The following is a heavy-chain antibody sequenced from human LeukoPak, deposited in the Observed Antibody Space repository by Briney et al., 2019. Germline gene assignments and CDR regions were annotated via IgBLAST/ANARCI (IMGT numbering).Heavy chain of an antibody. CDR2: ISSSGSTI. CDR3: ARDGDLDYSDSR. V-gene: IGHV3-11*04. D-gene: IGHD4/OR15-4a*01. J-gene: IGHJ4*02. CDR1: GFIFSDYY. Sequence: PGGSLRLSCATSGFIFSDYYMSWIRQAPGKGLEWVSYISSSGSTIYYADSVKGRFTISRDNAKNSLYLQMNRLRAEETAVYYCARDGDLDYSDSRWGQGTLVTVSS.